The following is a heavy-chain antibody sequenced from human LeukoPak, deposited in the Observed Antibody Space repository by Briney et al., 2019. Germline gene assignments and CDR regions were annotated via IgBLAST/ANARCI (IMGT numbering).Heavy chain of an antibody. CDR3: ASGSGWISDI. V-gene: IGHV3-7*01. J-gene: IGHJ3*02. CDR1: GFAFSSNW. D-gene: IGHD6-19*01. Sequence: GGSLRLSCAASGFAFSSNWMNWVRQAPGKGLEWVANIKQDGSEKYYVDSVKGRFTISRDNAQNSLYLQMNSLRAEDTAVYYCASGSGWISDIWGQGTMVTVSS. CDR2: IKQDGSEK.